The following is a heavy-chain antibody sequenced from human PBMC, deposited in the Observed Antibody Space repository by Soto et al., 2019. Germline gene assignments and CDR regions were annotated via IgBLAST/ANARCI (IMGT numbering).Heavy chain of an antibody. CDR1: GYTFTSYA. J-gene: IGHJ6*02. V-gene: IGHV1-69*06. Sequence: SVKVSCKASGYTFTSYAISWVRQAPGQGLEWMGGIIPIFGTANYAQKFQGRVTITADKSTSTAYMELSSLRSEDTAVYYCAGDRVVVPATIGLYGMDVWGQGTMVTVSS. D-gene: IGHD2-2*01. CDR3: AGDRVVVPATIGLYGMDV. CDR2: IIPIFGTA.